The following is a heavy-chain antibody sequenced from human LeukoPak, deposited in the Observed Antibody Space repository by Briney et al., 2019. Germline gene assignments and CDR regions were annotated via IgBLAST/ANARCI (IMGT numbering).Heavy chain of an antibody. Sequence: PGGSLRLTCAASGFTFSDYYMNWIRQAPGKGLEWVSYISSSTTYTNYADSVKGRFTISRDNAKNSLYLQMNTLRAEDTAVYYCARARGYSSAYDVFDIWGQGTMVTVSS. CDR1: GFTFSDYY. V-gene: IGHV3-11*06. J-gene: IGHJ3*02. CDR2: ISSSTTYT. D-gene: IGHD5-12*01. CDR3: ARARGYSSAYDVFDI.